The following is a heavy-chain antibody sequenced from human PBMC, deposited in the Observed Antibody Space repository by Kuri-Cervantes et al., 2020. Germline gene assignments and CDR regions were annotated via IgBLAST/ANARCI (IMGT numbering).Heavy chain of an antibody. D-gene: IGHD3-3*01. V-gene: IGHV1-3*01. CDR3: ARTVLRFLEWQHYFDY. CDR1: GDSFRFF. Sequence: ASVKVSCKASGDSFRFFMHWMRQAPGQRLEWMGWINAGNGNTKYSQKFQGRVTITRDTSASTAYMELSSLRSEDTAVYYCARTVLRFLEWQHYFDYWGQGTLVTVSS. J-gene: IGHJ4*02. CDR2: INAGNGNT.